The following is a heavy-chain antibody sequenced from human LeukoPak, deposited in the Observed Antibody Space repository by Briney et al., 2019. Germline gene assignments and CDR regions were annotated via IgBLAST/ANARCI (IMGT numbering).Heavy chain of an antibody. V-gene: IGHV3-23*01. CDR1: GFTFSSSA. J-gene: IGHJ4*02. Sequence: PGGSLRLSCAASGFTFSSSAMNWVRQPPGKGLEWVSAISGSGGNTYYADSVKGRFTISRDNSENTLYLQMNSLRAEDTAVYYCGNRGSTSGYYDYWGQGTLVTVSP. CDR2: ISGSGGNT. CDR3: GNRGSTSGYYDY. D-gene: IGHD3-22*01.